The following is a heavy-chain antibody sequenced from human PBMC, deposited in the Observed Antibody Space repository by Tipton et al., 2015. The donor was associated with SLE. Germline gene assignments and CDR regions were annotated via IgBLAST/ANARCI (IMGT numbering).Heavy chain of an antibody. CDR3: AGGTGAYFDH. V-gene: IGHV3-33*07. Sequence: RSLRLSCAASGFTYSGYAMYWVRQAPGKGLEWVAFIRADGSSKDYADSVKGRFTISRDNSKNTLYLQMNRLRVEDTAVYYCAGGTGAYFDHWGQGTLVTVSS. CDR1: GFTYSGYA. J-gene: IGHJ4*02. D-gene: IGHD3-16*01. CDR2: IRADGSSK.